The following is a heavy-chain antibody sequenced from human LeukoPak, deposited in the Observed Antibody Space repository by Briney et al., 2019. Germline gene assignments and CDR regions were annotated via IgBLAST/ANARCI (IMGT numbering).Heavy chain of an antibody. D-gene: IGHD6-19*01. J-gene: IGHJ4*02. CDR3: VGGIGWLPDY. Sequence: GGSLRLSCAASGLTFSSYWGNWVRQAPGKGLEWVANIEQDGSEKNYVDSVKGRFTISRDNAENSLYLQMNSLRVKDTAVYYCVGGIGWLPDYWGQGTLVTVSS. CDR1: GLTFSSYW. V-gene: IGHV3-7*01. CDR2: IEQDGSEK.